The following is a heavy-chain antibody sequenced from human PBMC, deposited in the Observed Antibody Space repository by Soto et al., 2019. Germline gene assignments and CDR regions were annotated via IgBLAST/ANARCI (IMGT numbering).Heavy chain of an antibody. CDR2: INPNGGVT. D-gene: IGHD3-10*01. CDR1: GDSFNDYY. CDR3: ARDGYGSGSHFDY. J-gene: IGHJ4*02. V-gene: IGHV1-2*04. Sequence: QVQLVQSGAEVRKPGASVTVSCRSSGDSFNDYYIHWVRQAPGQGFEWMGWINPNGGVTKYAQKFQGWVSMTRDTSIRTVYMQLSRLRSDDTALYYCARDGYGSGSHFDYWGQGALVTVSS.